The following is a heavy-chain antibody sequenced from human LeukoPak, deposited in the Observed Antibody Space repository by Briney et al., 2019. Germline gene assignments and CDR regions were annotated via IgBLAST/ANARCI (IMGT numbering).Heavy chain of an antibody. J-gene: IGHJ1*01. CDR3: ARLDPTYYDILTGYYKAEYFQH. V-gene: IGHV4-39*01. Sequence: SETLSLTCTVSGGSISSSSYFWGWIRQPPGKGLEWIGSIYYSGSTYYNPSLKSRVTISVDTSKNQFSLKLSSVTAADTAVYYCARLDPTYYDILTGYYKAEYFQHWGQGTLVTVSS. CDR1: GGSISSSSYF. CDR2: IYYSGST. D-gene: IGHD3-9*01.